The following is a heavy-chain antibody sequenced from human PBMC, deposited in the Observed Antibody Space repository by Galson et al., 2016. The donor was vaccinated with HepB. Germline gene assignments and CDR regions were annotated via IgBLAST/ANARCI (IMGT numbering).Heavy chain of an antibody. D-gene: IGHD1-1*01. J-gene: IGHJ4*02. V-gene: IGHV4-59*01. CDR2: IYYNGHA. CDR3: GRWNEGLDY. CDR1: GDSLIHYY. Sequence: LSLTCTVSGDSLIHYYWGWIRQPPGKGLEWIGHIYYNGHANYNLSLTSRLSMSVDTSNNQFSLKLSSVTAADTAVYYCGRWNEGLDYWGQGTLATVSS.